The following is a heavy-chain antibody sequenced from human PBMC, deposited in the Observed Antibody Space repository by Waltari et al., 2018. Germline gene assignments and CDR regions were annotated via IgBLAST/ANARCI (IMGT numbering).Heavy chain of an antibody. J-gene: IGHJ4*02. V-gene: IGHV3-23*01. CDR2: LNPGGGTT. CDR3: AKDVGDAARQALDY. D-gene: IGHD6-6*01. Sequence: EVQLLESGGGLVPPGGSLRLSCAASGFTFRTFARNGVRQAPGKGLEWGSALNPGGGTTYYADAVKGRFTISRDNSKNTLYLQMNSLTAEDTALYYCAKDVGDAARQALDYWGQGALVTVSP. CDR1: GFTFRTFA.